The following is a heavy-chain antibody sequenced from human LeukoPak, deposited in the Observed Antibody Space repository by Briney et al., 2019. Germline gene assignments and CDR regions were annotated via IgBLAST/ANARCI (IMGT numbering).Heavy chain of an antibody. J-gene: IGHJ4*02. CDR1: GFTFSSYS. CDR2: ISSSSTL. CDR3: ARDLGGSYHHY. D-gene: IGHD1-26*01. V-gene: IGHV3-48*01. Sequence: GGSLRLSCAASGFTFSSYSMNWVRQAPGKGLEWVSYISSSSTLYYADSVKGRFTISRDNAKNSLYLQMNSLRAEDTAVYYCARDLGGSYHHYWGQGTLVTVSS.